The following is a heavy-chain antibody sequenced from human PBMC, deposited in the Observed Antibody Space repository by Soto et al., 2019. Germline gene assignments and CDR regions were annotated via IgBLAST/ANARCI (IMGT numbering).Heavy chain of an antibody. Sequence: GGSLRLSCAASGLNLSHPWMTWVRQAAGKGLGWVGRIKSKTDGGTADYAAPVKGRFTISRDDSKNTVYLQMNSLKTEDTAVYYCTPGIYYDSLNVYHNVSYWGQGTLLTVSS. CDR3: TPGIYYDSLNVYHNVSY. CDR2: IKSKTDGGTA. V-gene: IGHV3-15*01. D-gene: IGHD3-9*01. J-gene: IGHJ4*02. CDR1: GLNLSHPW.